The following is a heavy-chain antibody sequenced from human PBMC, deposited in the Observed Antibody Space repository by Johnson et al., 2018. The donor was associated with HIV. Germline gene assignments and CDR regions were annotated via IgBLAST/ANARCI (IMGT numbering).Heavy chain of an antibody. D-gene: IGHD6-19*01. CDR3: ARGLIAVAGFDAFDI. J-gene: IGHJ3*02. CDR2: VNQDGSAK. CDR1: GFTLSNHW. Sequence: VQLVESGGGLVQPGGSLRLSCAASGFTLSNHWMSWVRQAPGKGLEYVANVNQDGSAKFYVDSVKGRFTISRDKAKNSLYLQMNSLRDEDTAVYYCARGLIAVAGFDAFDIWGQGTMVTVSS. V-gene: IGHV3-7*05.